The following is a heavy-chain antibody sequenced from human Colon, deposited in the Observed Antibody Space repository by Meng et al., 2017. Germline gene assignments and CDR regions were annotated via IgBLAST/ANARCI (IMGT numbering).Heavy chain of an antibody. CDR3: ARGRGSYSSIDF. Sequence: VQLQGSGPRLVRPSATLSLTCTLSGGSVSSPSYYWSWIRQTPGKGLEWIGYVYYTGSANYNPSLKSRVTISVDTSKNHFSLNLSSVTAADTAVYYCARGRGSYSSIDFWGQGTLVTVSS. V-gene: IGHV4-61*03. CDR2: VYYTGSA. CDR1: GGSVSSPSYY. J-gene: IGHJ4*02. D-gene: IGHD1-26*01.